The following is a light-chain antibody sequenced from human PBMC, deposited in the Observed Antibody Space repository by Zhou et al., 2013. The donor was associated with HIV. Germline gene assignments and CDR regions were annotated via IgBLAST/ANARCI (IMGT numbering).Light chain of an antibody. Sequence: EIVLTQSPATLSLSPGERASLSCRASQSVSSFLAWYQQNPGQAPRLLIYDASNRATGIPARFSGSGSGTDFTLTISSLEPEDFAVYYCQQRSDWPPAYIFGQGTKLEI. CDR3: QQRSDWPPAYI. CDR1: QSVSSF. V-gene: IGKV3-11*01. J-gene: IGKJ2*01. CDR2: DAS.